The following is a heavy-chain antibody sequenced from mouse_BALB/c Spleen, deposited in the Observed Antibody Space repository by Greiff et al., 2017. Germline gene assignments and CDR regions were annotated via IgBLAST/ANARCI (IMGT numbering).Heavy chain of an antibody. CDR2: IYPGNVNT. D-gene: IGHD2-1*01. CDR3: CYGNGKLNYAMDY. Sequence: QVQLKQSGPELVKPGASVRISCKASGYTFTSYYIHWVKQRPGQGLEWIGWIYPGNVNTKYNEKFKGKATLTADKSSSTAYMQLSSLTSEDSAVYFCCYGNGKLNYAMDYWGQGTSVTVSS. J-gene: IGHJ4*01. V-gene: IGHV1S56*01. CDR1: GYTFTSYY.